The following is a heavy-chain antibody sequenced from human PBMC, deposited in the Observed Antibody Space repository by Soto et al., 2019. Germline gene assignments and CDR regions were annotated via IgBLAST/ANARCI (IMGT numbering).Heavy chain of an antibody. CDR2: IYYSGST. CDR3: ARLMVRGVSWFDP. CDR1: GGSISSSSYY. J-gene: IGHJ5*02. V-gene: IGHV4-39*01. D-gene: IGHD3-10*01. Sequence: QLQLQESGPGLVKPSETLSLTCTVSGGSISSSSYYWGWIRQPPGKGLEWIGSIYYSGSTYYNPSLKSRVTISVDTSKNQFSLKLSSVTAADTAVYYCARLMVRGVSWFDPWGQGTLVTVSS.